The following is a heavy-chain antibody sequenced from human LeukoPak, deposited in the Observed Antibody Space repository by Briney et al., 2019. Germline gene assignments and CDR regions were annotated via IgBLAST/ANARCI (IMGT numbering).Heavy chain of an antibody. CDR3: AKAGYTYGSGWFDP. CDR1: GFSFSNYG. D-gene: IGHD5-18*01. J-gene: IGHJ5*02. CDR2: IRNDGTSK. V-gene: IGHV3-30*02. Sequence: GSLRLSCAASGFSFSNYGMHWVRQAPGKGLEWVAFIRNDGTSKYYVDFVKGRFSISRDNSRNTLYLQINSLRDDDTAVYYCAKAGYTYGSGWFDPWGQGTLVIVSS.